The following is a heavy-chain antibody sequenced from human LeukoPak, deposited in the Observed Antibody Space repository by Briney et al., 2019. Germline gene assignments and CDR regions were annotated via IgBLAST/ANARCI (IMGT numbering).Heavy chain of an antibody. D-gene: IGHD3-3*01. J-gene: IGHJ6*03. CDR1: GGSISSYY. CDR3: ARATIFGVVSYYMDV. Sequence: PSETLSLTCTVSGGSISSYYWSWIRQPPGKGLEWIGYIYYRGSTNYNPSLKSRVTISVDTSKNQFSLKLSSVTAADTAVYYCARATIFGVVSYYMDVWGKGTTVTVSS. CDR2: IYYRGST. V-gene: IGHV4-59*01.